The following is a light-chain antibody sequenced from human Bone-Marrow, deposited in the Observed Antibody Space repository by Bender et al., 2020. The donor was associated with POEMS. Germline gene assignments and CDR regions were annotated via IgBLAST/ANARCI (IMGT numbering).Light chain of an antibody. CDR3: AAWDDSLSGPL. CDR2: RND. Sequence: QSMMTQPPSTSGTPGQRVTISCSGSSSNIGSNYVYWYQQLPGAAPKPLIYRNDQRASGVPDRFSGSKSDTSASLAISGLRSEDEADYYCAAWDDSLSGPLFGGGTKLTVL. J-gene: IGLJ2*01. CDR1: SSNIGSNY. V-gene: IGLV1-47*01.